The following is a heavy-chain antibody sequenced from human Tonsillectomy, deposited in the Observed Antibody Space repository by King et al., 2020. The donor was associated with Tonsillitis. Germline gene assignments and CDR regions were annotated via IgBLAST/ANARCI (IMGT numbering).Heavy chain of an antibody. CDR1: GFTFSNYS. D-gene: IGHD3-22*01. J-gene: IGHJ4*02. Sequence: VQLVESGGGLVQPGGSLRLSCAASGFTFSNYSMNWVRQAPGKGLEWISYISSSSYTIYYADSVKGRFTVSRDNAKNSLYLHMNSLRDEDTAVYFCARDRPSKYYDSTGGFGYWGQGTLVTVSS. CDR2: ISSSSYTI. CDR3: ARDRPSKYYDSTGGFGY. V-gene: IGHV3-48*02.